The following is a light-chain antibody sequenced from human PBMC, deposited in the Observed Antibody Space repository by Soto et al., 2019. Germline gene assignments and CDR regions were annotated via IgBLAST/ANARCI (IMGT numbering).Light chain of an antibody. J-gene: IGKJ2*01. CDR2: WAS. CDR1: QSVLSSSNNKNY. V-gene: IGKV4-1*01. Sequence: DIVMTQSPDSLAVSLGERATINCKSSQSVLSSSNNKNYFAWYQQKPGQPPKLLIYWASTRESGVPDRFSGSGSGTDFTLTISSLQAEDVAVYCCQQYHITPYTFCQGTTLDIK. CDR3: QQYHITPYT.